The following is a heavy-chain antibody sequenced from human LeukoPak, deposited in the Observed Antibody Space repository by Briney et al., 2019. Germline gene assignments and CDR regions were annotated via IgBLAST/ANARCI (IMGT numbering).Heavy chain of an antibody. J-gene: IGHJ5*02. V-gene: IGHV4-61*01. CDR2: IYYSGST. Sequence: SETLSLTCTVSGGSFITSNYYWSWIRQPPGKGLEWIGYIYYSGSTNYNPSLKSRVTISVDTSKNQFSLKLSSVTAADTAVYYCARRLRLQLDNWFDPWGQGTLVTVSS. CDR1: GGSFITSNYY. CDR3: ARRLRLQLDNWFDP. D-gene: IGHD5-18*01.